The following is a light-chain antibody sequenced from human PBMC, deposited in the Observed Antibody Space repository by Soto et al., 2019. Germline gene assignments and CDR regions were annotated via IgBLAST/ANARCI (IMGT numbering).Light chain of an antibody. CDR2: GAS. CDR3: QQYNNWPPIT. CDR1: QSVSSK. Sequence: EIVMTQSPSTLSLSPVSLATPPFMASQSVSSKLAWYQQKPGQAPRLLIYGASTRATGIPARFSGSGSGTEFTLTISSLQSEDFAVYYCQQYNNWPPITFGQGTRLEIK. J-gene: IGKJ5*01. V-gene: IGKV3-15*01.